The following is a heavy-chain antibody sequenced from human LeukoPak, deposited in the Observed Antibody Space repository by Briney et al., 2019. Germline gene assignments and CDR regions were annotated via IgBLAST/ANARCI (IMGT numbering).Heavy chain of an antibody. J-gene: IGHJ4*02. CDR1: GFTFSSYA. Sequence: GGSLRLSCSASGFTFSSYAMHWVRQAPGKGLEYVSAISSNGGSTYYADSMKGRFTISRDNSKNTLYLQMSSLRAEDTAVYYCVKGSLLERPIFDYWGQGTLVTVSS. CDR3: VKGSLLERPIFDY. V-gene: IGHV3-64D*06. D-gene: IGHD1-1*01. CDR2: ISSNGGST.